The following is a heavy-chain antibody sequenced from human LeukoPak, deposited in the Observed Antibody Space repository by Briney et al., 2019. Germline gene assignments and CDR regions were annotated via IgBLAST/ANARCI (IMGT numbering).Heavy chain of an antibody. V-gene: IGHV4-39*01. J-gene: IGHJ4*02. CDR2: IYYSGST. D-gene: IGHD3-10*01. CDR1: GGSISSSSYY. Sequence: PSETLSLTCTVSGGSISSSSYYWGWIRQPPGKGLEWIGSIYYSGSTYYNPSLKSRVTISVDTSKNQFSLKLSSVTAADTAVYYCARLWSPRRGVLYYFDYWGQGTMVTVSS. CDR3: ARLWSPRRGVLYYFDY.